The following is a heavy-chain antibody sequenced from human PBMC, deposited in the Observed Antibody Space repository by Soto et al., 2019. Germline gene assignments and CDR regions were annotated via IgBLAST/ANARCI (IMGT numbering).Heavy chain of an antibody. CDR3: ARSRAQYYYDSSGYYYYYGMDV. CDR1: GGTFSSYA. D-gene: IGHD3-22*01. V-gene: IGHV1-69*01. CDR2: IIPIFGTA. J-gene: IGHJ6*02. Sequence: QVQLVQSGAEVKKPGSSVKVSCKASGGTFSSYAISWVRQAPGQGLEWMGGIIPIFGTANYAQKFQGRVTITADESTSTAYMELSSLRSEDTAVYYCARSRAQYYYDSSGYYYYYGMDVWGQGTTVTVSS.